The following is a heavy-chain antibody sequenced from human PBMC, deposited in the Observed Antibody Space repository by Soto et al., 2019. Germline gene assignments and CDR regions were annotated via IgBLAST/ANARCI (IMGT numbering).Heavy chain of an antibody. CDR3: AKDRFRRGQQPSLGYFDY. D-gene: IGHD6-13*01. J-gene: IGHJ4*02. CDR2: ISGSGGST. CDR1: GFTFSSYA. Sequence: LRLSCAASGFTFSSYAMSWVRQAPGKGLEWVSAISGSGGSTYYADSVKGRFTISRDNSKNTLYLQMNSLRAEDTAVYYCAKDRFRRGQQPSLGYFDYWGQGTLVTVSS. V-gene: IGHV3-23*01.